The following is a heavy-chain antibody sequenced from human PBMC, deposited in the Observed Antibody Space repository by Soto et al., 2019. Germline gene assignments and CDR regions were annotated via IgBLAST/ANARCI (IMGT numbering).Heavy chain of an antibody. D-gene: IGHD5-12*01. CDR2: IRQDGLEK. J-gene: IGHJ2*01. V-gene: IGHV3-7*01. CDR1: GFTLSTYW. CDR3: ARVANRYFDL. Sequence: EVQLVESGGGLVQPGGSLRLSCAASGFTLSTYWMTWVRLAPGRGLGRVANIRQDGLEKYYVDSVRGRFSISRDNANSSLYLQMNSLRAEDTALYYCARVANRYFDLWGRGTLVTVSS.